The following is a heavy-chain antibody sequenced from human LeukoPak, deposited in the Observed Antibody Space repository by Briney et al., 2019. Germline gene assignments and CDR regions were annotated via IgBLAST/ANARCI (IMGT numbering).Heavy chain of an antibody. Sequence: SETLSLTCTVSGCSIITYYWSWIRQPPGKGREGIGYIYYVGNTNYNPSLKSRVPISVDTSKNQFSLKLSSVTAADTAVYYCARVGVPYGMDVWGQGTTVTVSS. CDR1: GCSIITYY. CDR3: ARVGVPYGMDV. J-gene: IGHJ6*01. CDR2: IYYVGNT. D-gene: IGHD3-10*01. V-gene: IGHV4-59*01.